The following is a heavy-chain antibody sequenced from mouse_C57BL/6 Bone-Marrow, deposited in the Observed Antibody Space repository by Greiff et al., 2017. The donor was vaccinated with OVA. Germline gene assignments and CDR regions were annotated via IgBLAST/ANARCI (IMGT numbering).Heavy chain of an antibody. D-gene: IGHD1-1*01. Sequence: VQVVESGPGLVAPSQSLSITCTVSGFALTSYAISWVRQPPGKGLEWLGVIWTGGGTNYNSALKSRLIISKDNSKSQVFLNMNSLQTDDTAMYYCARTNSFYYYGSSYFDYWGQGTTLTVSS. V-gene: IGHV2-9-1*01. CDR2: IWTGGGT. CDR1: GFALTSYA. CDR3: ARTNSFYYYGSSYFDY. J-gene: IGHJ2*01.